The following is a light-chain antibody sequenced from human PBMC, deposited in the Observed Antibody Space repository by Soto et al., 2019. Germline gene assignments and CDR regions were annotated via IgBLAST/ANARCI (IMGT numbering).Light chain of an antibody. Sequence: EIVMTQSPATLSVSSAERATLSCRASQSVSSNLAWYQQKPGQAPMLLIYGASTRATGITARFSGSGSGTEFTLTISSLQSEDFAVYYCQQYDNWPRPFGQGTKVEIK. J-gene: IGKJ1*01. V-gene: IGKV3-15*01. CDR2: GAS. CDR1: QSVSSN. CDR3: QQYDNWPRP.